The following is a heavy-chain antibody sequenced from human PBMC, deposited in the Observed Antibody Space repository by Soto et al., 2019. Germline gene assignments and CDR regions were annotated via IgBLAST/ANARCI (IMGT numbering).Heavy chain of an antibody. CDR1: GYTFTSYG. CDR3: ARDTGIVVVPAAIPGYGMDV. CDR2: ISAYNGNT. Sequence: ASVKVSCKASGYTFTSYGISWVRQAPGQGLEWMGWISAYNGNTNYAQKLQGRVTMATDTSTSTAYMELRSLRSDDTAVYYCARDTGIVVVPAAIPGYGMDVWGQGTTVTVSS. V-gene: IGHV1-18*01. J-gene: IGHJ6*02. D-gene: IGHD2-2*02.